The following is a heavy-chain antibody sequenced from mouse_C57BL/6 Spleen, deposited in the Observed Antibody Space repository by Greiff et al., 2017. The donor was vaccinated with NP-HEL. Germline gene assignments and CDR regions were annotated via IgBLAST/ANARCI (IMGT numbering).Heavy chain of an antibody. CDR2: IYPGSGST. CDR1: GYTFTSYW. V-gene: IGHV1-55*01. CDR3: ARRGLRLDDY. J-gene: IGHJ2*01. D-gene: IGHD2-12*01. Sequence: QVQLQQPGAELVKPGASVKMSCKASGYTFTSYWITWVKQRPGQGLEWIGDIYPGSGSTNYNEKFKSKATLTVATSSSTAYMQLSSLTSEDSAVYYCARRGLRLDDYWGQGTTLTVSS.